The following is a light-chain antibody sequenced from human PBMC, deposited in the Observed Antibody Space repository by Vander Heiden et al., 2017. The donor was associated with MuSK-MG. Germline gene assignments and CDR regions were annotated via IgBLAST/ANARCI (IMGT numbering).Light chain of an antibody. CDR1: ALPKQY. V-gene: IGLV3-25*03. J-gene: IGLJ2*01. CDR3: KSADSSGTYGV. Sequence: PSVSVSPGQTARITCSGDALPKQYAYWYQQKPGQAPVLVIYKDSERPSGIPERFSGSSSGTTVTLTISGVQAEDEADYYCKSADSSGTYGVFGGGTKLTVL. CDR2: KDS.